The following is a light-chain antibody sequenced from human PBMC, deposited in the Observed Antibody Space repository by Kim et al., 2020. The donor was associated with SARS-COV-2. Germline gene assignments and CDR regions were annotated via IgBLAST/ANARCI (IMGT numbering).Light chain of an antibody. J-gene: IGLJ3*02. CDR2: AKN. Sequence: ALGQTVRITCRGDSLRSYYAGWYQQKPGPAPVLVLYAKNVRPSGIPDRFSGSASGNTASLTITGAQAEDEADYYCNSRDSSGNLVVFGGGTQLTVL. V-gene: IGLV3-19*01. CDR1: SLRSYY. CDR3: NSRDSSGNLVV.